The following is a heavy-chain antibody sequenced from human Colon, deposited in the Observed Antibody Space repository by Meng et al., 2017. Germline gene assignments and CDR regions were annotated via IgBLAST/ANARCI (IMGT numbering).Heavy chain of an antibody. Sequence: VVRQEWGGRPLKPSETLSLSCDVYGGSVSRDFCSWIRQSPGKGMEWIGGISEGGGTLYNPSLKSRVFISVDTSNSELTLKLTSVTDADTGVYYCARGQGFLLHYFDNWGQGTLVTVSS. V-gene: IGHV4-34*01. J-gene: IGHJ4*02. CDR2: ISEGGGT. CDR3: ARGQGFLLHYFDN. CDR1: GGSVSRDF. D-gene: IGHD3-22*01.